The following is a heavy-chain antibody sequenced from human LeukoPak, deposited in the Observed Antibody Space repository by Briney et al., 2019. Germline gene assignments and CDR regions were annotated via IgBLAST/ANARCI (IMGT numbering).Heavy chain of an antibody. V-gene: IGHV4-38-2*02. CDR2: IYYSGST. J-gene: IGHJ4*02. CDR1: GYSISSGYY. D-gene: IGHD3-22*01. Sequence: SETLSLTCTVSGYSISSGYYWGWIRQPPGKGLEWIGSIYYSGSTYYNPSLKSRVTISVDTSKNQFSLKLSSVTAADTAVYYCARNGVVYDTEDYWGQGTLVTVSS. CDR3: ARNGVVYDTEDY.